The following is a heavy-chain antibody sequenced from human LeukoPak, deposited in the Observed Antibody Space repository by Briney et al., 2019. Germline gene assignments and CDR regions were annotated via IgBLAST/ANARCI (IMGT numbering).Heavy chain of an antibody. J-gene: IGHJ4*02. CDR1: GGSVTSYY. D-gene: IGHD2-8*01. CDR3: ARHIGGVDYY. CDR2: IYYTGST. Sequence: SETLSLTCTVSGGSVTSYYWSWIRQPPGKGLEWIGYIYYTGSTNYNPSLKSRVTISVDTSKNQFSLKRSSVTAADTAMYYCARHIGGVDYYWGQGALVTVSS. V-gene: IGHV4-59*08.